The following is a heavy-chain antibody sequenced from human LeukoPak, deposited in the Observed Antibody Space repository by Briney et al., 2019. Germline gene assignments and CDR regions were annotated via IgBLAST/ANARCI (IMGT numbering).Heavy chain of an antibody. CDR1: GFTFSSYS. J-gene: IGHJ4*02. V-gene: IGHV3-21*04. CDR2: ISSGSGYI. Sequence: GGSLRLSCAASGFTFSSYSINWVRQAPGKGLEWVSSISSGSGYIYYADSVKGQFTISRDNSKNMVYLQMNSLRAEDTAIYYCAKESGYDSTYQFDYWGQGPLVTVSS. D-gene: IGHD5-12*01. CDR3: AKESGYDSTYQFDY.